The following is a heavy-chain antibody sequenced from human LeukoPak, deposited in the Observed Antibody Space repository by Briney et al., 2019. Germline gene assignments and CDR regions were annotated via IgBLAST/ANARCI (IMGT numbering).Heavy chain of an antibody. CDR1: GFTFSSYG. V-gene: IGHV3-30*18. Sequence: PGWSLRLSCAASGFTFSSYGMHWVRQAPGKGLEWVAVISYDGSNKYYADSVKGRFTISRDNSKNTLYLQMNSLRAEDTAVYYCAKGQRGGAATLDYWGQGTLVTVSS. D-gene: IGHD3-16*01. CDR3: AKGQRGGAATLDY. J-gene: IGHJ4*02. CDR2: ISYDGSNK.